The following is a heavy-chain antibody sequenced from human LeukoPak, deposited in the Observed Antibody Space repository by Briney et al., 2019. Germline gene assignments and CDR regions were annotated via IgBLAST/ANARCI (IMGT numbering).Heavy chain of an antibody. CDR1: GFTFDDYG. Sequence: PGGSLRLSCAASGFTFDDYGMSWVRQAPGKGLEWVSGINWNGGSTGYADSVKGRFTISRDNAKNSLYLQMNSLRAEDTALYYCARDLPAVAGYHDAFDIWGQGTMVTVSS. V-gene: IGHV3-20*04. CDR2: INWNGGST. D-gene: IGHD6-19*01. CDR3: ARDLPAVAGYHDAFDI. J-gene: IGHJ3*02.